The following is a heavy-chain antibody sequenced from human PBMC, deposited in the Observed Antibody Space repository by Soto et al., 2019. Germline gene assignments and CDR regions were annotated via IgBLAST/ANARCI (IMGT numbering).Heavy chain of an antibody. J-gene: IGHJ2*01. V-gene: IGHV2-5*02. CDR2: IYWDDDK. D-gene: IGHD7-27*01. CDR1: GFSLSTSGVG. Sequence: QITLKESGPTLVKPTQTLTLTCTFSGFSLSTSGVGVGWIRQPPGKALEWLALIYWDDDKRYSPSLKSRLTIPKDTSKNQVVLTMTNMDPVDTATYYCAHIAGDRSNWYFDLWGRGTLVTVSS. CDR3: AHIAGDRSNWYFDL.